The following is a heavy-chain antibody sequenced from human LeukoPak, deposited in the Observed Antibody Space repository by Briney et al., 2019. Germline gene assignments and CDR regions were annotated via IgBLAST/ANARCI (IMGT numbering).Heavy chain of an antibody. CDR3: ARDAGDGFDI. J-gene: IGHJ3*02. V-gene: IGHV3-74*01. Sequence: GGSVRLSCAASGFTFSSYWMHWVRQAPGKGLVWVSRSNGDGSSTFYADSVKGRFTISRDNAKNTLYLQMDSLRADDTAVYYCARDAGDGFDIWGQGTMVTVSS. D-gene: IGHD2-21*02. CDR1: GFTFSSYW. CDR2: SNGDGSST.